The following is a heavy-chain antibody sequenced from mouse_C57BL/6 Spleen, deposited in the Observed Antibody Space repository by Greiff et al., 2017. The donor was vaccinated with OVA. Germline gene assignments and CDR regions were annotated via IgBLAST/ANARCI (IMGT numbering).Heavy chain of an antibody. V-gene: IGHV1-80*01. J-gene: IGHJ2*01. D-gene: IGHD4-1*01. Sequence: QVHVKQSGAELVKPGASVKISCKASGYAFSSYWMNWVKQRPGKGLEWIGQIYPGDGDTNYNGKFKGKATLTADKSSSTAYMQLSSLTSEDSAVYFCARGGPNWVDYWGQGTTLTVSS. CDR3: ARGGPNWVDY. CDR1: GYAFSSYW. CDR2: IYPGDGDT.